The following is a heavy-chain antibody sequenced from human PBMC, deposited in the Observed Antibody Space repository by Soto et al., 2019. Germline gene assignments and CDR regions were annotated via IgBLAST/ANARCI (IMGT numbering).Heavy chain of an antibody. J-gene: IGHJ5*02. Sequence: QVQMVQSGAVVKKPGSSVKVSCKASGDTFRTYAVNWVRQAPGQGLEWMGGTIPIFGTPTYAGTFQGRVTITADDSTRTAHMEVTNLTSDDTAVYYCARGTYESGFDRWGQGTLVTVSS. D-gene: IGHD3-10*01. CDR2: TIPIFGTP. V-gene: IGHV1-69*01. CDR1: GDTFRTYA. CDR3: ARGTYESGFDR.